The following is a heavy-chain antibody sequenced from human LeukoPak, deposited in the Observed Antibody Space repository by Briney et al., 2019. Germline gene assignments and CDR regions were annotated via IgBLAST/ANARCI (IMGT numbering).Heavy chain of an antibody. CDR2: IRSKANSYAT. D-gene: IGHD3-22*01. J-gene: IGHJ4*02. CDR3: TRPSYDSSVSGVVY. V-gene: IGHV3-73*01. Sequence: TGGSLRLSCATSRFTFSGSAIHWVRQASVKGLEWVGRIRSKANSYATTDVASVRGRFSISRDDSKNTAYLQMNSLKTEDTAVYYCTRPSYDSSVSGVVYWGQGTLVTVSS. CDR1: RFTFSGSA.